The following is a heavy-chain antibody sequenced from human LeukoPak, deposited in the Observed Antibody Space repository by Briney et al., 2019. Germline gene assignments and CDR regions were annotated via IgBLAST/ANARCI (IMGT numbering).Heavy chain of an antibody. CDR2: INHSGST. Sequence: SETLSLTCAVYGGSFSGYYWSWIRQPPGKGLEWIGEINHSGSTNYNPSLKSRVTISVDTSKNQFSLKLSSVTAADTAVYYRARGEDYYDSSGYSYYFDYWGQGTLVTVSS. J-gene: IGHJ4*02. CDR3: ARGEDYYDSSGYSYYFDY. V-gene: IGHV4-34*01. CDR1: GGSFSGYY. D-gene: IGHD3-22*01.